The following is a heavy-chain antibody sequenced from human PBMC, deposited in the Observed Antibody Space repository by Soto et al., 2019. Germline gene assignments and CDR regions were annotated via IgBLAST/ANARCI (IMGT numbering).Heavy chain of an antibody. V-gene: IGHV4-39*01. Sequence: QLQLQESGPGLVKPSETLSLTCTVSGGSISSSSYYWGWIRQPPGKGLEWIGSIYYSGSTYYNPSLKSRVTISVDTSKNQFSLKLSSVTAADTAVYYCASQITIAVAGTYMPGERYFDYWGQGTLVTVSS. D-gene: IGHD6-19*01. CDR1: GGSISSSSYY. CDR2: IYYSGST. CDR3: ASQITIAVAGTYMPGERYFDY. J-gene: IGHJ4*02.